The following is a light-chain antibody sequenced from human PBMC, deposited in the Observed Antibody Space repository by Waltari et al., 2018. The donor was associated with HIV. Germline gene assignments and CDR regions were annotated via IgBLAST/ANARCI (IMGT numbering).Light chain of an antibody. Sequence: DIQMTQSTSTLSASLGARVTITCRASQNIGSWLAWYQMKPGKAPKLLIYKASSLESGVSSRFSGSGSGTEFTLTITSLQPDDFATYYCQYYSTYPRTFGQGTKV. V-gene: IGKV1-5*03. J-gene: IGKJ1*01. CDR1: QNIGSW. CDR3: QYYSTYPRT. CDR2: KAS.